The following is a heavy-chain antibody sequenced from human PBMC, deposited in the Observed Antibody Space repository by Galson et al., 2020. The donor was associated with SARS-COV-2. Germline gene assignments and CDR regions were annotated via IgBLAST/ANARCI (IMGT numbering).Heavy chain of an antibody. D-gene: IGHD3-22*01. CDR1: GGTFSNYA. V-gene: IGHV1-69*05. Sequence: ASVKVSCKASGGTFSNYAISWVRQAPGQGLEWMGVIIPFLGTPNYAQKCKDRVPITTDESTSTAYMELNSLRSDDTAVYYCARGHAHYDNSGYLTGWFDPWGQGSLVTVSS. J-gene: IGHJ5*02. CDR3: ARGHAHYDNSGYLTGWFDP. CDR2: IIPFLGTP.